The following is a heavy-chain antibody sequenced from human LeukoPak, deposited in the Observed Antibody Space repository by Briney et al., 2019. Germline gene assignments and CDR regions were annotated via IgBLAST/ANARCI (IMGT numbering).Heavy chain of an antibody. Sequence: PSETLSLTCTVSGGSISSSSYYWGWIRQPPGKGLEWIRSIYYSGSTYYNPSLKSRVTISVDTSKNQFSLKLSSVTAADTAVYYCARRRYYYDSSGYAFDYWGQGTLVTVSS. V-gene: IGHV4-39*07. CDR1: GGSISSSSYY. J-gene: IGHJ4*02. CDR2: IYYSGST. CDR3: ARRRYYYDSSGYAFDY. D-gene: IGHD3-22*01.